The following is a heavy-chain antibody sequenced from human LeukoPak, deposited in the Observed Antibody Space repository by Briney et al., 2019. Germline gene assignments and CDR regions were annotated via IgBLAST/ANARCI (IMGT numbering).Heavy chain of an antibody. V-gene: IGHV4-4*07. CDR3: ARGYCSGGSCYSSPGY. CDR2: IYTSEST. D-gene: IGHD2-15*01. CDR1: GGSISNFY. Sequence: SETLSLTCTVTGGSISNFYWSWIRWPAGKGLEWIGRIYTSESTIYNPSLKSRVTMSVDTSKNQFSLKLSSVTAADTAVYYCARGYCSGGSCYSSPGYWGQGTLVTVSS. J-gene: IGHJ4*02.